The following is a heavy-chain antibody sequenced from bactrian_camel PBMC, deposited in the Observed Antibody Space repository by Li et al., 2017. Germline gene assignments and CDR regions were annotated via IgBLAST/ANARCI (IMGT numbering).Heavy chain of an antibody. Sequence: HVQLVESGGGSVHAGGSLRLSCAPGPWHITNYCMGWFRQVPGNNREGVASVHTEPGTTYYADSVKGRFTISLSNAKNTLFLQMNSLKPEDTAMYYCSADPSRYCSLNLRGTGYEYWGQGTQVTVS. D-gene: IGHD1*01. V-gene: IGHV3S54*01. CDR3: SADPSRYCSLNLRGTGYEY. CDR1: PWHITNYC. J-gene: IGHJ4*01. CDR2: VHTEPGTT.